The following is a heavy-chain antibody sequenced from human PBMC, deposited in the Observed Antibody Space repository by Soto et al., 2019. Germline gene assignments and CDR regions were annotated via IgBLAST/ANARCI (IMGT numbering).Heavy chain of an antibody. CDR1: GYSFDKNG. CDR3: ASDKGDFTFGP. Sequence: QVLLVQSGAEVKKPGASLNISCKGSGYSFDKNGISWVRQAPGQGLEWMGWISGDTGHTNYAQKLQGRLSVTTVTSTRTAYMEVRSLTSDDTAMYYCASDKGDFTFGPWGQGSLVTVSS. D-gene: IGHD3-3*01. CDR2: ISGDTGHT. J-gene: IGHJ5*02. V-gene: IGHV1-18*01.